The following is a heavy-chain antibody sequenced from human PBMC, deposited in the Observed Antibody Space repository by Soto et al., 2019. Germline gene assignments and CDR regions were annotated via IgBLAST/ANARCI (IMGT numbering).Heavy chain of an antibody. V-gene: IGHV1-3*01. Sequence: GASVKVSCKASGYTFGSYAMRWVRQAPGQRLEWMGWINAGNGNTKYSQKFQGRVTITRDTSASTAYMELSSLRSEDTAVYYCAREEGRGGNYYDSSGTSSYWYFDLWGRGTLVTVSS. CDR1: GYTFGSYA. CDR3: AREEGRGGNYYDSSGTSSYWYFDL. CDR2: INAGNGNT. D-gene: IGHD3-22*01. J-gene: IGHJ2*01.